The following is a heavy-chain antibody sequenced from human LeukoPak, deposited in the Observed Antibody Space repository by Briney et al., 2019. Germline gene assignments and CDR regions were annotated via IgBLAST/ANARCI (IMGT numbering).Heavy chain of an antibody. J-gene: IGHJ1*01. CDR1: GGSTSSYY. D-gene: IGHD3-3*01. CDR3: ARGWSGYYTGNIYFQY. Sequence: SETLSLTCTVSGGSTSSYYWNWMRQSPRKGLEWIGYVYDSGSTIYNPSLMSRVTISVDTSKNQFSLRLRSVTASDTAVYYCARGWSGYYTGNIYFQYWGRGTLVTVSS. CDR2: VYDSGST. V-gene: IGHV4-59*08.